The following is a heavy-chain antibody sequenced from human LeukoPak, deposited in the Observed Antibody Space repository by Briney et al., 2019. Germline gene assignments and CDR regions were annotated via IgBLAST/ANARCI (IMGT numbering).Heavy chain of an antibody. J-gene: IGHJ6*02. CDR3: TRGCSGGSCSRDAMDV. CDR1: GYSFSSDW. D-gene: IGHD2-15*01. Sequence: GESLKITCKASGYSFSSDWIAWVRQMPGKGLEWMGIIFPIDSETTYSPSFQGQVTISADKSISTAYLQWSSLKASDTAMYYCTRGCSGGSCSRDAMDVWGQGTMVTVSS. CDR2: IFPIDSET. V-gene: IGHV5-51*01.